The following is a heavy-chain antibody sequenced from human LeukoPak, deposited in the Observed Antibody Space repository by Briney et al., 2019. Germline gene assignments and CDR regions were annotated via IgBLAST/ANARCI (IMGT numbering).Heavy chain of an antibody. V-gene: IGHV6-1*01. D-gene: IGHD1-20*01. Sequence: SQTLSLTCAISGDSVSSNSAAWNWIRQSPSRGLEWLGRTYYRSKWYNDYAVSVKRRITINPDTSRNQFSLQLNSVTPEDTAVYYCARAGITGTLRNYYYRGMDVWGQGTTVTVSS. J-gene: IGHJ6*02. CDR1: GDSVSSNSAA. CDR2: TYYRSKWYN. CDR3: ARAGITGTLRNYYYRGMDV.